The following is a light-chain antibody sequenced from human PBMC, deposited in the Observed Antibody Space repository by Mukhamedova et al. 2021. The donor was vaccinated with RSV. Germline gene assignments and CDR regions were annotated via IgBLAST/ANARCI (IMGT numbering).Light chain of an antibody. CDR3: QQYNNWPLYS. V-gene: IGKV3-15*01. J-gene: IGKJ2*03. CDR1: QSVSSN. CDR2: GAS. Sequence: PGERATLSCRASQSVSSNLAWYQQKPGQAPRLLIYGASTRATGIPARFSGSGSGTEFTLTISSLQSEDFAVYYCQQYNNWPLYS.